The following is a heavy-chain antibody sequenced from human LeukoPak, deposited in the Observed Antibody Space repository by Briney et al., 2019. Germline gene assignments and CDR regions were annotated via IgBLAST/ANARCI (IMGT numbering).Heavy chain of an antibody. J-gene: IGHJ6*03. D-gene: IGHD6-13*01. CDR1: GFTFSNAW. CDR3: TTASWQAYYYYYYYMDV. Sequence: GGSLRLSXAASGFTFSNAWMSWVRQAPGKGLEWVGRIKSKTDGGTTDYAAPVKGRFTISRDDSKNTLYLQMNSLKTEDTAVYYCTTASWQAYYYYYYYMDVWGKGTTVTVSS. CDR2: IKSKTDGGTT. V-gene: IGHV3-15*01.